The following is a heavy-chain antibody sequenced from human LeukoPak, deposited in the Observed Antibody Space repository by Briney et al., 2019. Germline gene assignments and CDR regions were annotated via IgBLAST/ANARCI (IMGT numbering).Heavy chain of an antibody. CDR1: GYTFTSYD. D-gene: IGHD4/OR15-4a*01. V-gene: IGHV1-8*01. Sequence: GASVKVSCKASGYTFTSYDINWVRQATGQGLEWMGWMNPNSGNTGYAQKFQGRVTMTRNTSISTAYMELSSLRSEDTAVYYCAREDYGYGYKNNWFDPWGQGTLVTVSS. J-gene: IGHJ5*02. CDR3: AREDYGYGYKNNWFDP. CDR2: MNPNSGNT.